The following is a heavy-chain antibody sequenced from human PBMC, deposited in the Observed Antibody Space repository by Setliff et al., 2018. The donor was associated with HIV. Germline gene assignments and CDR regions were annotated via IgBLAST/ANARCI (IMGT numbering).Heavy chain of an antibody. D-gene: IGHD6-19*01. Sequence: SETLSLTCTVSGGSISSYYWSWIRQPPGKGLEWIGYIYYSGSTNYNPSLKSRVTISVDTSKNQFSLKLSSVTAADTAVYYCAKGRYSSGANYYYYYMDVWGKGTTVTVSS. CDR3: AKGRYSSGANYYYYYMDV. CDR1: GGSISSYY. J-gene: IGHJ6*03. V-gene: IGHV4-59*01. CDR2: IYYSGST.